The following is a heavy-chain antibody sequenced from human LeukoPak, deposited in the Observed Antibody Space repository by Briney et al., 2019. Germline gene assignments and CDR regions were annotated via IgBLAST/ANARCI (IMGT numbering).Heavy chain of an antibody. D-gene: IGHD1-26*01. Sequence: SETLSLTCTVSGGSISSGDYDWSWIRQPPGKGLEWIGYIYYSGSTYYNPSLKSRVTISVDTSKNQFSLKLSSVTAADTAVYYCARESRHSGSSNWGQGTLVTVSS. V-gene: IGHV4-30-4*08. J-gene: IGHJ4*02. CDR1: GGSISSGDYD. CDR3: ARESRHSGSSN. CDR2: IYYSGST.